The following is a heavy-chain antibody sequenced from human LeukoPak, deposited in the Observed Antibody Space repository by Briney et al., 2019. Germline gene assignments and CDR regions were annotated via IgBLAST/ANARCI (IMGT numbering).Heavy chain of an antibody. V-gene: IGHV4-38-2*01. J-gene: IGHJ3*02. CDR2: LYHSGST. D-gene: IGHD3-22*01. CDR3: VTTYFHDSSGYVNAFDI. CDR1: GDSINRAYY. Sequence: SETLSLTCSVSGDSINRAYYWGWIRQPPGKGLEWIGTLYHSGSTYAKSSLKSRVTISLDTSKNQFSLKLSSVTAADTAVYYCVTTYFHDSSGYVNAFDIWGQGTLVTVSS.